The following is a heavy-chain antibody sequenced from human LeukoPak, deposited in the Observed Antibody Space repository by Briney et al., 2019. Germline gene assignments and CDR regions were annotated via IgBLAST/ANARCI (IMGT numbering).Heavy chain of an antibody. V-gene: IGHV4-59*08. CDR1: GGSISSYY. J-gene: IGHJ4*02. CDR2: IYYSGST. Sequence: SETLSLTCTVSGGSISSYYWSWIRQPPGKGLEWIGYIYYSGSTNYNPSLKSRVTISVDTSKNQFSLKLSSVTAADTALYYCARVIDVEAAGYFDSWGQGTQVTVSS. CDR3: ARVIDVEAAGYFDS. D-gene: IGHD6-13*01.